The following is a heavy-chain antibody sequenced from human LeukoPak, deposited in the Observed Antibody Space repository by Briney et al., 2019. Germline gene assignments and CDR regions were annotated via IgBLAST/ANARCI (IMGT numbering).Heavy chain of an antibody. D-gene: IGHD6-13*01. CDR3: AKGGRITAVLPFHY. Sequence: PGGSLRLSCAASGFTFSSYVMSWVRQAPGKGLECVSAISGSGGSTYYADSVKGRFTISRDNSKNTLYLQVSSLRAEDTAVYRCAKGGRITAVLPFHYWGQGTLVTVSS. CDR1: GFTFSSYV. V-gene: IGHV3-23*01. J-gene: IGHJ4*02. CDR2: ISGSGGST.